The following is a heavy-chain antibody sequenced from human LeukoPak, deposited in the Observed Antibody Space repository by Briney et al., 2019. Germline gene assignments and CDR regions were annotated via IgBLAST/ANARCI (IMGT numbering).Heavy chain of an antibody. CDR1: GGTFSSYA. CDR3: AREGLGELTLDC. CDR2: IIPIFGTA. J-gene: IGHJ4*02. V-gene: IGHV1-69*05. D-gene: IGHD3-16*01. Sequence: GSSVKVSCKASGGTFSSYAISWVRQAPGQGLEWMGGIIPIFGTANYAQKFQGRVTITTDESTSTAYMELSSLRSDDTAVYYCAREGLGELTLDCWGQGTLVTVSS.